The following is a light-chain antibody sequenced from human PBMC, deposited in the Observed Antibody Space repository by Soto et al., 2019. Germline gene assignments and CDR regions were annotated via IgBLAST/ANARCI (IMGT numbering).Light chain of an antibody. Sequence: DIQMTHSPSTLSASVGDRVTITFRASQSISSRLAWYQQKPGKAPKFLIYDASSLESGVPSRFSGSGSGTQFTLTISSLQPDDSATYYCQRFNSYPLNFGGGTKVDIK. J-gene: IGKJ4*01. CDR1: QSISSR. CDR2: DAS. CDR3: QRFNSYPLN. V-gene: IGKV1-5*01.